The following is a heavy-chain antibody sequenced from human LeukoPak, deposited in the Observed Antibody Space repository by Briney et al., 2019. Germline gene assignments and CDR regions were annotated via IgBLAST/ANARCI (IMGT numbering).Heavy chain of an antibody. CDR3: ARRMSTSWASDY. Sequence: PGGSLRLSCAASGFTVSLSYMNWLRQAPGKGLEWVSVIYSGGGTYYAESVKGRFTISRDHSKNTLFLQMSSLKAEDTAVYYCARRMSTSWASDYWGQGTLVTVSS. CDR2: IYSGGGT. V-gene: IGHV3-53*01. J-gene: IGHJ4*02. D-gene: IGHD6-13*01. CDR1: GFTVSLSY.